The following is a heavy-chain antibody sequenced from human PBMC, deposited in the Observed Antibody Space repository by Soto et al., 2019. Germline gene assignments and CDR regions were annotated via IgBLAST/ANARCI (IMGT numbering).Heavy chain of an antibody. V-gene: IGHV3-23*01. D-gene: IGHD5-12*01. CDR1: GFSFSTFD. Sequence: EVQVLESGGDLVEPGGSLRLSCAASGFSFSTFDMSWVRQAPGKGLEWVSVILGRDDTTYYADSVKGRFTISRDTFKNTLYLQMNSLRVEDTALYFCTKGAWLDCWGQGTLVTVSS. J-gene: IGHJ4*02. CDR2: ILGRDDTT. CDR3: TKGAWLDC.